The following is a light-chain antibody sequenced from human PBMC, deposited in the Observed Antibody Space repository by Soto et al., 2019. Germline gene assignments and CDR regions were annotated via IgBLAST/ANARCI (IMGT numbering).Light chain of an antibody. CDR1: QSVGTY. Sequence: EIVFTQSPATLSLSPGERATLSCRASQSVGTYLAWYQQKPGQAPRLLIYDASIRATGIPARFSGSGSGTDFTLTISSLEPEDFAVYYCQQRTNWPPLTFGGGTKVEIK. J-gene: IGKJ4*01. CDR3: QQRTNWPPLT. CDR2: DAS. V-gene: IGKV3-11*01.